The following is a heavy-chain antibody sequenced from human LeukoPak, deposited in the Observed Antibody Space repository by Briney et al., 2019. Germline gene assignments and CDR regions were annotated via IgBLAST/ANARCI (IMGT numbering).Heavy chain of an antibody. V-gene: IGHV1-8*01. CDR3: ARGEAPVTSYYYYGMDV. D-gene: IGHD4-17*01. Sequence: ASVKVSCKASGYTFTSYDINWVRQATGQGLEWMGWMNPNSGNTGYAQKFQGRVTMTRNTSISTAYMELSSLRSEDTAVYYCARGEAPVTSYYYYGMDVWGQGTTVTVSS. CDR1: GYTFTSYD. CDR2: MNPNSGNT. J-gene: IGHJ6*02.